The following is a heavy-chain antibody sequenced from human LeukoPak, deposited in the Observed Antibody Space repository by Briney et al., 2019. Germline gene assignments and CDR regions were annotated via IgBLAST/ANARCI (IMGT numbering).Heavy chain of an antibody. CDR2: IYYSGST. Sequence: SETLSLTCTVSGGSISSYYWSWIRQPPGKGLEWIGYIYYSGSTNYSPSLKSRVTISVDTSKNQFSLKLSSVTAADTAVYYCARYYDFWSGYYPDHDAFDIWGQGTMVTVSS. CDR1: GGSISSYY. D-gene: IGHD3-3*01. J-gene: IGHJ3*02. V-gene: IGHV4-59*01. CDR3: ARYYDFWSGYYPDHDAFDI.